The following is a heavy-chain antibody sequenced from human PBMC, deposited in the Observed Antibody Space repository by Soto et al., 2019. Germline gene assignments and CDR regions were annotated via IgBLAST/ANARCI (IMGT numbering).Heavy chain of an antibody. CDR1: GFTFSSYA. Sequence: QVQLVESGGGVVQPGRSLRLSCAASGFTFSSYAMHWVRQAPGKGLEWVAVISYDGSNKYYADSVKGRFTISRDNSKNTMYLQMNSLRAEHTAVYYCASAGYDLVVVYYWGQGTLVTVSS. CDR2: ISYDGSNK. CDR3: ASAGYDLVVVYY. J-gene: IGHJ4*02. D-gene: IGHD5-12*01. V-gene: IGHV3-30-3*01.